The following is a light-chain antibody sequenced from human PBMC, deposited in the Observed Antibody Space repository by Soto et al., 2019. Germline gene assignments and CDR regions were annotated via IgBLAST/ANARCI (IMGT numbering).Light chain of an antibody. Sequence: QSALTQPASVSGSPGQSISIPCTGSSSDVGDYHYVSWYQQQPGTAPKLMIYDVSNRPSGVSHRFSGSKSGNTASLTISGLQAEDDAYYYCSSFTSSITVIFGGGTKVTVL. V-gene: IGLV2-14*03. CDR3: SSFTSSITVI. J-gene: IGLJ2*01. CDR2: DVS. CDR1: SSDVGDYHY.